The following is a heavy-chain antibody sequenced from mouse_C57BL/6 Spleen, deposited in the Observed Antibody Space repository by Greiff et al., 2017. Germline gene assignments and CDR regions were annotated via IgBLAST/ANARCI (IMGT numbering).Heavy chain of an antibody. CDR3: ARYLYGSSFDY. CDR2: INYDGSST. CDR1: GFTFSDYY. J-gene: IGHJ2*01. V-gene: IGHV5-16*01. Sequence: EVQVVESEGGLVQPGSSMKLSCTASGFTFSDYYMAWVRQVPEKGLEWVANINYDGSSTYYLDSLKSRFIISRDNAKNILYLQMSSLKSEDTATYYCARYLYGSSFDYWGQGTTLTVSS. D-gene: IGHD1-1*01.